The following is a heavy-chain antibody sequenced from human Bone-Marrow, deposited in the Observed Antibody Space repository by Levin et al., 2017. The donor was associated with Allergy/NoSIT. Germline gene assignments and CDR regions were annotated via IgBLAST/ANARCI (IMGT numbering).Heavy chain of an antibody. J-gene: IGHJ4*02. V-gene: IGHV3-23*01. D-gene: IGHD3-10*01. CDR2: IGHNT. Sequence: GGSLRLSCAASGFSFRTSPMSWVRQAPGKGLEWVSAIGHNTYYADSVKGRFTISRDSSKDTLLLLMNGLRAEDTAGYYCAKQGVGTHDYWGQGTLVTVSS. CDR3: AKQGVGTHDY. CDR1: GFSFRTSP.